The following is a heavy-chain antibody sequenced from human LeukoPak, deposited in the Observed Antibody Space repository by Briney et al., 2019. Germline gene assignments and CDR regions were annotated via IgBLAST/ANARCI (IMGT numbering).Heavy chain of an antibody. CDR3: ARDLEDSSPFGAFDM. V-gene: IGHV3-33*01. J-gene: IGHJ3*02. CDR2: IWFDGIRK. Sequence: GRSLRLSCAASGFTFSNYGMHWVRQVPGKGLEWVASIWFDGIRKYYADSVKGRLTISRDNSKNTLYLQMNSLRAEDTAMYYCARDLEDSSPFGAFDMWGQGTMVTVSS. D-gene: IGHD3-22*01. CDR1: GFTFSNYG.